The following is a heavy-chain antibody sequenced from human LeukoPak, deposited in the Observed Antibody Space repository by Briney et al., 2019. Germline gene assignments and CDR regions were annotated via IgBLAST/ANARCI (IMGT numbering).Heavy chain of an antibody. CDR2: IIPIFGTA. V-gene: IGHV1-69*01. CDR3: ASYYYDSSGYDYYFDY. D-gene: IGHD3-22*01. J-gene: IGHJ4*02. CDR1: LGTLSSYA. Sequence: SVKVSSKASLGTLSSYAISWVRQAPGQRVEWMGGIIPIFGTANYAQKFQGRVTITPDASTSTAYMELSSLRSEDTAVYCCASYYYDSSGYDYYFDYWGQGTLVTVSS.